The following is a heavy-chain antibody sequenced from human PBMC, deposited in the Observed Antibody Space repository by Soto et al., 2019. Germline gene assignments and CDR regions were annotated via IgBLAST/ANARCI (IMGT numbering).Heavy chain of an antibody. CDR1: GFSFRDYD. Sequence: EVQLVESGGGSVQPGESLRLSCAASGFSFRDYDMHWVRQRKGKGLEWVSALGAARDPYYVGSVKGRFSVSRDNAQNSSFLQMNNLRVDDTAVYFCARAYLGRLPRRADYYYAMDVWGRGTTVTVSS. CDR3: ARAYLGRLPRRADYYYAMDV. J-gene: IGHJ6*02. D-gene: IGHD2-15*01. V-gene: IGHV3-13*05. CDR2: LGAARDP.